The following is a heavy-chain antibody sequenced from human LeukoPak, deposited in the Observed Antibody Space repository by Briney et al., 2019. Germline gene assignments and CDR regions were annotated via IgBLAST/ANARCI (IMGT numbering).Heavy chain of an antibody. D-gene: IGHD2-2*01. J-gene: IGHJ4*02. Sequence: NPSETPPLTCTVSGGSISSGGHYWNWIRQHPGKGLEWIGYIYYGGSTYYNPSLKSRVTISVDTSKNQFTLKLSSVTAADTAVYYCASMGRYCSSTSCYYFDSWGQGTLVTVSS. V-gene: IGHV4-31*03. CDR3: ASMGRYCSSTSCYYFDS. CDR1: GGSISSGGHY. CDR2: IYYGGST.